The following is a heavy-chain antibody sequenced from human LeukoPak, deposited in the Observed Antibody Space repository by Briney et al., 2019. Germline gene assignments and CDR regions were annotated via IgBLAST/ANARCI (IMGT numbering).Heavy chain of an antibody. D-gene: IGHD3-22*01. Sequence: SETLSLTCAVSGGSISSGGYSWSWIRQPPGKGLEWIGYIYHSGSTYYNPSLKSRVTISVDRSKNQFSLKLSSVTAADTAVYYRASSSGYYDSSPDYWGQGTLVTVSS. J-gene: IGHJ4*02. CDR1: GGSISSGGYS. V-gene: IGHV4-30-2*01. CDR2: IYHSGST. CDR3: ASSSGYYDSSPDY.